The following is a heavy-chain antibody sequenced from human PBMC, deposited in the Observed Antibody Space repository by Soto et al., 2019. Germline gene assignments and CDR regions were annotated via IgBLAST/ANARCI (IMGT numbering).Heavy chain of an antibody. CDR1: EFTFNNYW. V-gene: IGHV3-74*01. Sequence: EVQLVESGGGLVQPGGSLRLSCAASEFTFNNYWIHWVRQAPGKGLVWVSRIKSDGSSTTYADSVKGRFTISRDKAKNTLYLQMTSLRAEDTAVYYCARDANTAGVAGGMDVWGQGTTVTVSS. CDR3: ARDANTAGVAGGMDV. D-gene: IGHD5-18*01. CDR2: IKSDGSST. J-gene: IGHJ6*02.